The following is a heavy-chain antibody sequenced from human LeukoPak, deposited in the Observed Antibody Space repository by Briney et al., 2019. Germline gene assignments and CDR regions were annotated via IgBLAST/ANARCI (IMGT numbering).Heavy chain of an antibody. CDR1: GGSISSGGYY. D-gene: IGHD6-6*01. J-gene: IGHJ4*02. Sequence: SETLSLTCTVSGGSISSGGYYWSWLRQPPGTGLEWIGYIYYSGSTNYNPSLQSRVTISVDTSKNQFSLKLSSVTAADTAVYYCARWYSSSGPIDYWGQGTLVTVSS. CDR2: IYYSGST. V-gene: IGHV4-61*08. CDR3: ARWYSSSGPIDY.